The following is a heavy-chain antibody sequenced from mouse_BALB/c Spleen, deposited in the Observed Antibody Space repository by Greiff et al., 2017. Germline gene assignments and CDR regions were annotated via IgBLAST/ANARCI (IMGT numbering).Heavy chain of an antibody. CDR2: IDPANGNT. D-gene: IGHD2-2*01. J-gene: IGHJ4*01. CDR3: AREDYGYDDYAMDY. CDR1: GFNIKDTY. V-gene: IGHV14-3*02. Sequence: VQLQQSGAELVKPGASVKLSCTASGFNIKDTYMHWVKQRPEQGLEWIGRIDPANGNTKYDPKFPGKATITADTSSNTAYLQLSSLTSEDTAVYYCAREDYGYDDYAMDYWGQGTSVTVSS.